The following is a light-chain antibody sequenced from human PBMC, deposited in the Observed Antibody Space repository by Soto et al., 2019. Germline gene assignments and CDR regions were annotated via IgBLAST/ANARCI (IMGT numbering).Light chain of an antibody. V-gene: IGKV3-11*01. CDR2: DAS. J-gene: IGKJ5*01. Sequence: EIVLTQYPTTLSLSPGERATLSCRASQSVGSYLGWYQQKPGQAPRLLIYDASNRATGTPARFSGSGFGTDFTLTISSLEPEDFAVYYCQQRHNLITFGQVTRLEIK. CDR3: QQRHNLIT. CDR1: QSVGSY.